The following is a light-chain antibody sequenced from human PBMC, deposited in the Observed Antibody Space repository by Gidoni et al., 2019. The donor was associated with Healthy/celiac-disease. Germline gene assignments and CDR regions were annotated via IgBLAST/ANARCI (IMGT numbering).Light chain of an antibody. CDR3: QQSYSTLFT. J-gene: IGKJ3*01. V-gene: IGKV1-39*01. Sequence: DIQMTQYPSSLSASVGDRVTITCRASQSISRDLNWYQQKPGKAPKLLIYAASSLQSGVPSRFRGSGSGTDFTLTISSLQPEDFATYYCQQSYSTLFTFXPXTKVXIK. CDR1: QSISRD. CDR2: AAS.